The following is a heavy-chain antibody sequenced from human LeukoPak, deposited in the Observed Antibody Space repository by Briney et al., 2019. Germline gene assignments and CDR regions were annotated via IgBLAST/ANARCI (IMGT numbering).Heavy chain of an antibody. J-gene: IGHJ5*02. V-gene: IGHV1-8*01. CDR1: GYTFTSYD. CDR3: ARVPTYCGGDCSSTGFDP. D-gene: IGHD2-21*02. CDR2: VNPNSGNT. Sequence: ASVKVSCKASGYTFTSYDINWVRQATGQGLEWMGWVNPNSGNTGYAQKFQGRVTMTRNTSISTAYMELSSLRSEDTAVYYCARVPTYCGGDCSSTGFDPWGQGTLVTVSS.